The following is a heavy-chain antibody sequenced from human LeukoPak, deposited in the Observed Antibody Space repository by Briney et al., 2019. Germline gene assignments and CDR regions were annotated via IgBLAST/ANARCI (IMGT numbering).Heavy chain of an antibody. Sequence: SETLSLTCTVSGGSIRTYYWSWIQQPPGKGLEWIGNIYYIGSTKYNPSLKSRVTISVDTSKNQFSLKLTSVTAADTAVYYCARVVAAATYYFDYWGQGTLVTVSS. V-gene: IGHV4-59*01. D-gene: IGHD6-13*01. CDR1: GGSIRTYY. J-gene: IGHJ4*02. CDR3: ARVVAAATYYFDY. CDR2: IYYIGST.